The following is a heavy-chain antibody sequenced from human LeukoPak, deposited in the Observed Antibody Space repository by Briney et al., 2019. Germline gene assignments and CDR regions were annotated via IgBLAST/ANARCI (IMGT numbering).Heavy chain of an antibody. CDR2: INPNSGGT. J-gene: IGHJ4*02. CDR1: GYTFTGYY. CDR3: ARRLTYDSSGYYHYYFDY. V-gene: IGHV1-2*02. Sequence: ASVKVSCKASGYTFTGYYMHWVRQAPGRGLEWMGWINPNSGGTNYAQKFQGRVTMTRDTSISTAYMELSRLRSDDTAVYYCARRLTYDSSGYYHYYFDYWGQGTLVTVSS. D-gene: IGHD3-22*01.